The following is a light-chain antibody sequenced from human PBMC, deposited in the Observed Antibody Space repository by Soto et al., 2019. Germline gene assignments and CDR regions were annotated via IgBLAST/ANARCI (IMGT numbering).Light chain of an antibody. V-gene: IGKV3-15*01. CDR3: QHYNNWPPLT. J-gene: IGKJ4*01. Sequence: EIVLTQSPATLSLSQGERATLSCGASQSISSNLAWYQQKPGQAPRLLIYGASTRAPDIPARFSGSGSGTEFTLTISSLQSADFAVYYCQHYNNWPPLTFGGGTKVDIK. CDR1: QSISSN. CDR2: GAS.